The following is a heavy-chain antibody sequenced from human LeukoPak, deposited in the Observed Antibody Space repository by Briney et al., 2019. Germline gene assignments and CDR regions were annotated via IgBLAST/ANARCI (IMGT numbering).Heavy chain of an antibody. CDR1: GGSICSYY. J-gene: IGHJ4*02. CDR2: IYYSGST. Sequence: SETLSLTCTVSGGSICSYYWSWIRQPPGKGLEWIGYIYYSGSTNYNPSLKSRVTISVDTSKNQFSLKLSSVTAADTAVYYCARQLLWFGDLDYWGQGTLVTVSS. D-gene: IGHD3-10*01. CDR3: ARQLLWFGDLDY. V-gene: IGHV4-59*08.